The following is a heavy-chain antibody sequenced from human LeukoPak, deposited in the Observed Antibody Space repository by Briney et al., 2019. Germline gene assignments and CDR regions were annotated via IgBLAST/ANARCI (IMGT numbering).Heavy chain of an antibody. CDR3: ARHYGP. Sequence: SETLSLTCTVSGGSVSSYYWNWIRQPPGKGLEWIGSIYDSGSTYYNPSLKSRVTISVDTSKNQFSLKLNSVTAADTAVYYCARHYGPWGQGTLVTVSS. D-gene: IGHD3-16*01. J-gene: IGHJ5*02. CDR2: IYDSGST. V-gene: IGHV4-59*05. CDR1: GGSVSSYY.